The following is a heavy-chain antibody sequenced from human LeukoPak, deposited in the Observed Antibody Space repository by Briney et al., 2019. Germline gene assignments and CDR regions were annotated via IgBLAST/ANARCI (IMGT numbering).Heavy chain of an antibody. D-gene: IGHD1/OR15-1a*01. V-gene: IGHV3-30*18. CDR3: AKAIQRTTADRTDAFDI. CDR1: GLTFNSYG. CDR2: ISYDGSNK. Sequence: PGGSLRLSCAASGLTFNSYGLHWVRQAPGKGLEWVAVISYDGSNKYHADSVKGRFTISRDNSKNTLYLQMNSLRAEDTAVYYCAKAIQRTTADRTDAFDIWGQGTMVRVSS. J-gene: IGHJ3*02.